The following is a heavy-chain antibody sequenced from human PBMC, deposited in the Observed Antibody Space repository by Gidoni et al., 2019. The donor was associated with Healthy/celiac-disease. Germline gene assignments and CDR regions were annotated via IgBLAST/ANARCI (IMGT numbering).Heavy chain of an antibody. J-gene: IGHJ4*02. CDR3: AISPLMTHGFDY. Sequence: QVQLVESGGGVVQPGRSLSLSCAASGFTFSSYAMHWVRQAPGKGLEWVAVISYDGSNKYYADSVKGRFTISRDNSKNTLYLQMNSLRAEDTAVYYCAISPLMTHGFDYWGQGTLVTVSS. CDR1: GFTFSSYA. D-gene: IGHD2-8*01. V-gene: IGHV3-30*04. CDR2: ISYDGSNK.